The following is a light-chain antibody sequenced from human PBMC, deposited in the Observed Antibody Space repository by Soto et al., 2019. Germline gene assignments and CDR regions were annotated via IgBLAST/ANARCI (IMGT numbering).Light chain of an antibody. CDR3: SSCTSTSSYV. Sequence: QSVLTQPASVSGSPGQSITVSCTGTSSDVGGYNSVSWYQQHPGKPPKLIIYEVSNRPSGVSDRFSGSKSGNTASLTISGLQAEDEADYYCSSCTSTSSYVFATGTKVTVL. J-gene: IGLJ1*01. V-gene: IGLV2-14*03. CDR2: EVS. CDR1: SSDVGGYNS.